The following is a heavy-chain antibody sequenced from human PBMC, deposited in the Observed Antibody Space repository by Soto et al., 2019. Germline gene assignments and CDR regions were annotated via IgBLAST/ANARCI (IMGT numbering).Heavy chain of an antibody. V-gene: IGHV4-34*01. CDR2: INHSGST. J-gene: IGHJ4*02. CDR3: ARGDFGVEPN. Sequence: SETLSLTCAVCGGSLSGYYWSWARQPPGKGLEWIGQINHSGSTNYNPSLKSRLTISVDTSKSQFSLMLISVTAADTAVYYCARGDFGVEPNWSQGTLVTVSS. D-gene: IGHD3-3*01. CDR1: GGSLSGYY.